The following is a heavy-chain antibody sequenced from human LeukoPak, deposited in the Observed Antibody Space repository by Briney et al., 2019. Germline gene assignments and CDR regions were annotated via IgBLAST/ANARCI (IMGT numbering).Heavy chain of an antibody. Sequence: PGGSLRLSCAASGFTFSTFAIHWIRQAPGKGLEWVAVISYDGNNKYYADSVKGRFTISRDNSKNTLYLQMNSLRAEDTAVYYCAREYGPRLWFGEDGAFDIWGQGTMVTVSS. CDR1: GFTFSTFA. V-gene: IGHV3-30-3*01. D-gene: IGHD3-10*01. CDR3: AREYGPRLWFGEDGAFDI. J-gene: IGHJ3*02. CDR2: ISYDGNNK.